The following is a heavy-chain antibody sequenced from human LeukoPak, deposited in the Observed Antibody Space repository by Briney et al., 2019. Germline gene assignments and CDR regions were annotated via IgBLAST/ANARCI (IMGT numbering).Heavy chain of an antibody. CDR1: GNSFGDYY. CDR2: IYTSGST. D-gene: IGHD3-22*01. J-gene: IGHJ4*02. Sequence: SETLSLTCTVSGNSFGDYYWSWIRQPAGKGLEWIGRIYTSGSTTYNPSLKSRVTMSVDTSKSQFSLNLMSATAADTAVYYCARDGYYYDSSGYLYLDYWGQGTLVTVSS. V-gene: IGHV4-4*07. CDR3: ARDGYYYDSSGYLYLDY.